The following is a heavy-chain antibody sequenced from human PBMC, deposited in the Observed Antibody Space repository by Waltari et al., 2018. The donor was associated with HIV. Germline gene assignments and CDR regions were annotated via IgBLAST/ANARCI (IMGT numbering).Heavy chain of an antibody. J-gene: IGHJ4*02. CDR2: ISWNSGSI. CDR3: AKDWTTVTTFFDY. Sequence: EVQLVESGGAWVQPGRSLRLSCAASGFTFDDYAMHWARQAPGKGLEWVSGISWNSGSIGYADSVKGRFTISRDNAKNSLYLQMNSLRAEDTALYYCAKDWTTVTTFFDYWGQGTLVTVSS. V-gene: IGHV3-9*01. D-gene: IGHD4-4*01. CDR1: GFTFDDYA.